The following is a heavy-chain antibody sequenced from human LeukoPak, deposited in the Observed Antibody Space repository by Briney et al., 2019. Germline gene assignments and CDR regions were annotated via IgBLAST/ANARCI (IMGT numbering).Heavy chain of an antibody. CDR3: ARDIGYCSSTSCYRYGMDV. Sequence: MXXXXQAXXXGXEWVAVXXYDGSNKYYADSVKGRFTISRDNSKNTLYLQMNSLRAEDTAVYYCARDIGYCSSTSCYRYGMDVWGKGTTVTVSS. J-gene: IGHJ6*04. CDR2: XXYDGSNK. D-gene: IGHD2-2*01. V-gene: IGHV3-33*01.